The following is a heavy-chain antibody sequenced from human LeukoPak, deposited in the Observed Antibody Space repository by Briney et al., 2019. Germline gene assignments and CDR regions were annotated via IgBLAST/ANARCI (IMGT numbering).Heavy chain of an antibody. CDR3: VSDSSGWYGGD. D-gene: IGHD6-19*01. Sequence: VASVKVSCKASGYTFTNYAMHWVRQAPGQRLEWMGWINAGNGNTKYSQKFQGRVTITRDTSASTAYMELSSLRSEDTAVYYCVSDSSGWYGGDWGQGTLVTVSS. CDR2: INAGNGNT. V-gene: IGHV1-3*01. CDR1: GYTFTNYA. J-gene: IGHJ4*02.